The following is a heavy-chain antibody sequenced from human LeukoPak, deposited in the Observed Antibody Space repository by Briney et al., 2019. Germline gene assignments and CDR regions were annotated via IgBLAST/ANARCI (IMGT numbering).Heavy chain of an antibody. CDR3: ARDGYDSSGYYYSHWFDP. CDR2: INPNSGGT. Sequence: ASVKVSCKASGYTFTSYYMHWVRQAPGQGLEWMGWINPNSGGTNYAQKFQGRVTMTRDTSISTAYMELSRLRSDDTAVYYCARDGYDSSGYYYSHWFDPWGQGTLVTVSS. J-gene: IGHJ5*02. V-gene: IGHV1-2*02. CDR1: GYTFTSYY. D-gene: IGHD3-22*01.